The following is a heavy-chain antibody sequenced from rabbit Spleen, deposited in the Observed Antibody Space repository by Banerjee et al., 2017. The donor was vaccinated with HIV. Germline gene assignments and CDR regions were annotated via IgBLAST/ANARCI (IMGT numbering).Heavy chain of an antibody. V-gene: IGHV1S7*01. D-gene: IGHD4-1*01. J-gene: IGHJ3*01. Sequence: QLVESGGGLVQPGGSLKLSCKASGFDFSTYSMSWVRQAPGKGLEWIGYIDPIFGRTDYASWVNGRFTISSDNAQSTVDLKMTSLTAADTATYFCARAIVPWLGLTRLDLWGQGTLVT. CDR2: IDPIFGRT. CDR1: GFDFSTYS. CDR3: ARAIVPWLGLTRLDL.